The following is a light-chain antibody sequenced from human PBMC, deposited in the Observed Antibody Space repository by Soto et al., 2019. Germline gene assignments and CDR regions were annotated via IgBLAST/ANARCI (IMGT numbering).Light chain of an antibody. CDR1: SSDVGSYNL. Sequence: QPVLTQPASVSGSPGQSITISCTGTSSDVGSYNLVSWYQQHPGKAPKLMIYEVSKRPSGVSNRFSGSKSGYTASLTISGLQAEDEADYYCCSYAGSSTSHVVFGGGTQLTVL. CDR2: EVS. CDR3: CSYAGSSTSHVV. V-gene: IGLV2-23*02. J-gene: IGLJ2*01.